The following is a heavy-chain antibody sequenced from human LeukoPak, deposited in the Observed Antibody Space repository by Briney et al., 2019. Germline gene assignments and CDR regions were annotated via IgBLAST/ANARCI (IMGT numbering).Heavy chain of an antibody. D-gene: IGHD1-26*01. CDR2: IYHSGST. CDR3: ARVGIVGAAWYYYYMDV. CDR1: GGSISSYY. Sequence: SETLSLTCTVSGGSISSYYWSWVRQPPGKGLEWIGEIYHSGSTNYNPSLKSRVTISVDKSKNQFSLKLSSVTAADTAVYYCARVGIVGAAWYYYYMDVWGKGTTVTVSS. J-gene: IGHJ6*03. V-gene: IGHV4-59*12.